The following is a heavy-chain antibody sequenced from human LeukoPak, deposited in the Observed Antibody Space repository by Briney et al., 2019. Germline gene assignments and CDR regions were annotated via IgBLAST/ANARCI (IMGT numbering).Heavy chain of an antibody. J-gene: IGHJ4*02. CDR3: ATSWGYSSSWYGSYFDY. D-gene: IGHD6-13*01. Sequence: GGSLRLSCAASGFTVSSNYMSWVRQAPGKGLEWVSAISGRGGDTFYADTVKGRFTISRDNSKNTLYLQMNSLRAEDTAVYYCATSWGYSSSWYGSYFDYWGQGTLVTVSS. CDR1: GFTVSSNY. CDR2: ISGRGGDT. V-gene: IGHV3-23*01.